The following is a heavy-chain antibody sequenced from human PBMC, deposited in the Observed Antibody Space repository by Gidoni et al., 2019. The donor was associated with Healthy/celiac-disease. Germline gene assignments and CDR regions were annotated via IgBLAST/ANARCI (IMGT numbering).Heavy chain of an antibody. V-gene: IGHV4-39*01. CDR2: IYYSGST. CDR1: GGSTSSSSYY. D-gene: IGHD3-3*01. Sequence: QLQLQQTAPGLVKPSENLSPTSTVTGGSTSSSSYYWGWIRQPPGKGLEWIGSIYYSGSTYYNPSLKSRVIISVDTSKNQFSLKLSSVTAADAAVYYCARRSRVEWLLSQYFDYWGQGTLVTVSS. J-gene: IGHJ4*02. CDR3: ARRSRVEWLLSQYFDY.